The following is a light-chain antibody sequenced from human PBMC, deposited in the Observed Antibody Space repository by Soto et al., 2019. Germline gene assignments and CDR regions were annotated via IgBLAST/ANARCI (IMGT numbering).Light chain of an antibody. Sequence: QSVLTQPASVSGSPGQSITISCTGTSSDIGAYNFVSWYQQHPGKAPKLMLYDVNIRPSGVSNRFSGSKSGNTASLTISGLQAEDEADYYCTSWTTSTTMIFGGGTPLTVL. CDR1: SSDIGAYNF. V-gene: IGLV2-14*03. CDR2: DVN. CDR3: TSWTTSTTMI. J-gene: IGLJ2*01.